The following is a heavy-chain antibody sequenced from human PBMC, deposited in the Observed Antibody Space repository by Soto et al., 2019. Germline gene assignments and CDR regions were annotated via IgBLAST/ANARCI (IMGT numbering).Heavy chain of an antibody. CDR2: INAGNGNT. J-gene: IGHJ4*02. Sequence: GASVKVSCKAPGYTFTSYAMYWARQSPGQRLEWMGWINAGNGNTKYSQKFQGRVTITRDTSASTAYMELSSLRSEDTAVYYCARLHWGGSEHMWQNYFDYWGQGTQVTVSS. CDR3: ARLHWGGSEHMWQNYFDY. D-gene: IGHD2-21*01. CDR1: GYTFTSYA. V-gene: IGHV1-3*01.